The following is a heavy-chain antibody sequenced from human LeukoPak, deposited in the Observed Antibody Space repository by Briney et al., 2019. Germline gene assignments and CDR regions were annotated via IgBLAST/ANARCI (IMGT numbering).Heavy chain of an antibody. CDR2: ISDGSTHI. CDR1: GFTFSSYS. J-gene: IGHJ4*02. D-gene: IGHD2-21*02. CDR3: ARATPGGLLLDY. V-gene: IGHV3-21*01. Sequence: GGSLRLSCAASGFTFSSYSMNWVRQAPGKGLEWVSSISDGSTHIYYADSVRGRFTISRDNAKNSLYLQMNSLRAEDTAVYYCARATPGGLLLDYWGQGTLVTVSS.